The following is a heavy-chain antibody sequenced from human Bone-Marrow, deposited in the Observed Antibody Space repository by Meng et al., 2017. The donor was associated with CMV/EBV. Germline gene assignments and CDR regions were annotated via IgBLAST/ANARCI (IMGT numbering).Heavy chain of an antibody. J-gene: IGHJ1*01. CDR1: GFTFSSDW. CDR2: IKQDGSEK. Sequence: GGSLRLSCAASGFTFSSDWMSWVRQAPGKGLEWVANIKQDGSEKYYVDSVKGRFTISRDNAKNSLYLQMNSLRAEDTAVYYCARDRCHFWSGYFCYWGQGTLVTVSS. CDR3: ARDRCHFWSGYFCY. V-gene: IGHV3-7*01. D-gene: IGHD3-3*02.